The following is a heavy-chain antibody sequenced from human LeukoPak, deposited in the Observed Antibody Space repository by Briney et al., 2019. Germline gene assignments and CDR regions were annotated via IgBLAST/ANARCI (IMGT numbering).Heavy chain of an antibody. CDR3: ARDCSGGSCYSYYYYGMDV. Sequence: QSGGSLRLSCAASGFTLSSYEMNWVRQAPGKGLEWVSYISSSGSTIYYADSVKGRFTISRDNAKNSLYLQMISLRAEDTAVYYCARDCSGGSCYSYYYYGMDVWGKGTTVTVSS. V-gene: IGHV3-48*03. J-gene: IGHJ6*04. CDR2: ISSSGSTI. D-gene: IGHD2-15*01. CDR1: GFTLSSYE.